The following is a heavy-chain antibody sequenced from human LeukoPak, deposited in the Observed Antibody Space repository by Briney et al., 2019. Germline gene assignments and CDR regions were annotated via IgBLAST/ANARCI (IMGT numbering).Heavy chain of an antibody. Sequence: GRSLRLSCAAPGFTFSNYGMYWVRQAPGKGLECVAVIWYDGSDKYYADSVKGRFTISRDNSKNTLFLQMNSLRVEDTAVYYCARAANIYGKRDLDYWGRGTLVTVSS. D-gene: IGHD5-18*01. CDR3: ARAANIYGKRDLDY. CDR1: GFTFSNYG. V-gene: IGHV3-33*01. CDR2: IWYDGSDK. J-gene: IGHJ4*02.